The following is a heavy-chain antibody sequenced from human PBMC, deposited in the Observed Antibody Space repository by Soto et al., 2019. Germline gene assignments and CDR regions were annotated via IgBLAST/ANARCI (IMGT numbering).Heavy chain of an antibody. D-gene: IGHD3-22*01. CDR3: ARLGDYYQAFDY. Sequence: SETLSLTCTVSSGSIISSNYYWAWIRQPPEKGLEWIATIYYSGSTYYSPSLKSRVTISVDTSKNQFSLRLASVTAADTAVYYCARLGDYYQAFDYWGNGNLVTVSS. CDR1: SGSIISSNYY. V-gene: IGHV4-39*01. CDR2: IYYSGST. J-gene: IGHJ4*01.